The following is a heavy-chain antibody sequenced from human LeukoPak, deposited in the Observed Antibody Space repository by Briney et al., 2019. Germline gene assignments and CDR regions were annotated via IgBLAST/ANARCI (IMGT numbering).Heavy chain of an antibody. Sequence: PGGSLRLSCAASGFTFSSYAMSWVRQAPGKGLEWVSAISGSGGSTYYADSVKGRFTISRDNSKNTLYLQMNSLRAEDTAVYYCAKQSAYGDYQNEAYFQHWGQGTLVTVSS. CDR3: AKQSAYGDYQNEAYFQH. D-gene: IGHD4-17*01. CDR2: ISGSGGST. J-gene: IGHJ1*01. V-gene: IGHV3-23*01. CDR1: GFTFSSYA.